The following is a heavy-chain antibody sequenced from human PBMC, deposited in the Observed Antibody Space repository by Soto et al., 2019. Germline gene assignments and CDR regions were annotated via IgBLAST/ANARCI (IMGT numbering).Heavy chain of an antibody. CDR2: ISYDGSNK. CDR3: AKEGEYYGSGSYSVGENYYGMDV. D-gene: IGHD3-10*01. V-gene: IGHV3-30*18. J-gene: IGHJ6*02. CDR1: GFTFSSYG. Sequence: QVQLVESGGGVVQPGRSLRLSCAASGFTFSSYGMHWVRQAPGKGLEWVAVISYDGSNKYYADSVKGRFTISRDNSKNTLYLQMNSLRAEDTAVYYCAKEGEYYGSGSYSVGENYYGMDVWGQGTTVTVSS.